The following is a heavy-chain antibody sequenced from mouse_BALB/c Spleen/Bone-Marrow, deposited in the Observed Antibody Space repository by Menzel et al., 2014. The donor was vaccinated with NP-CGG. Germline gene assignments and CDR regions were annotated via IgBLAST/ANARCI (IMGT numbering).Heavy chain of an antibody. CDR1: GYTFTDYY. J-gene: IGHJ4*01. CDR3: CRSIIATGESAMNY. D-gene: IGHD1-1*01. Sequence: VQLQQSGAELARPGASVKLSCKASGYTFTDYYINWVKQRTGQGLEWIGEIFPGSGNTYYSEKFKGKATLTADRSSSTAYMQLSSLTSEEDAVYFCCRSIIATGESAMNYWGQGTSVTVSS. CDR2: IFPGSGNT. V-gene: IGHV1-77*01.